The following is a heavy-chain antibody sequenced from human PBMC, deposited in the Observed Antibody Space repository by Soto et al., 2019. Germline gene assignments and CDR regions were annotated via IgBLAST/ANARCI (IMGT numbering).Heavy chain of an antibody. D-gene: IGHD3-3*01. CDR1: GFTFSSYP. Sequence: QVQLVESGGGVVQPGRSLRLSCVASGFTFSSYPIHWVRQAPGKGLEWVTTISSDGNDKYYSDSVKGRFTTSRDNSKNTVYLQMNNMRVADTAIYYCAKEGVADKYYYYGMDVWGQGTTVNVSS. CDR3: AKEGVADKYYYYGMDV. J-gene: IGHJ6*02. CDR2: ISSDGNDK. V-gene: IGHV3-30*04.